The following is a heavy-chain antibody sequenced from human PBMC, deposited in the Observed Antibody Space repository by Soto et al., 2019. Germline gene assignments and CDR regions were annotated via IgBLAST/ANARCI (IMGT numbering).Heavy chain of an antibody. CDR3: ASSNIEASGFYYCAMDV. Sequence: QGQLQESAPGLVKPSETLSLTCTVSGGSISSYYWSWIRQPPEKGLEWIGYIYYSGRTNYNLSRNSRVTISVDTPKNLFCLKPSSATSADTAVYCGASSNIEASGFYYCAMDVWGRGTTVTVSS. D-gene: IGHD6-13*01. CDR2: IYYSGRT. CDR1: GGSISSYY. J-gene: IGHJ6*02. V-gene: IGHV4-59*01.